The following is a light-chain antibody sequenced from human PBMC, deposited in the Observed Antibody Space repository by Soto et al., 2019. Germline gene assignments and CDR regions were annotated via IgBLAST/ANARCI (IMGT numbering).Light chain of an antibody. V-gene: IGKV3-11*01. J-gene: IGKJ1*01. Sequence: EIVFTQSPATLSSSPGERATLSCRASQSVSIYLAWYQQKPGQAPRLLIYDASNRAAGIPSRFSGSGSGTDFTLTISSLEPEDFAVYYCQQRGNWPPWTFGQGTKVDIK. CDR1: QSVSIY. CDR2: DAS. CDR3: QQRGNWPPWT.